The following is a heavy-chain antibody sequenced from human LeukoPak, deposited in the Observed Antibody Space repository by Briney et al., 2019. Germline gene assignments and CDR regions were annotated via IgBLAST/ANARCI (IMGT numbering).Heavy chain of an antibody. J-gene: IGHJ6*02. CDR1: GGSFSGYY. V-gene: IGHV4-34*01. CDR2: INHSGST. Sequence: KPSETLSLTCAVYGGSFSGYYWSWIRQPPGKGLEWIGEINHSGSTNYNPSLKSRVTISIDTSKNQFSLNLNSVTAADTAVYYCARDTPRRYDFWSGRYGMDVWGQGTTVTVSS. CDR3: ARDTPRRYDFWSGRYGMDV. D-gene: IGHD3-3*01.